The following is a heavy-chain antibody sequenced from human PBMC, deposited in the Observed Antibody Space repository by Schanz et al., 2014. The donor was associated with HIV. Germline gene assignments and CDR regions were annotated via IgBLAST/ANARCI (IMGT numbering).Heavy chain of an antibody. CDR1: GYTFTNYA. J-gene: IGHJ6*02. Sequence: QVQLVQSGAEVQRPGASVKVSCKASGYTFTNYAITWVRQAPGQGLEWMGWMNPNSGNTGYAQKFQGRVTMTRNTSISTAYMELSSLRSEDTAVYYCARYYYDSGSNYKLVGLDVWGQGTTVTVSS. CDR3: ARYYYDSGSNYKLVGLDV. CDR2: MNPNSGNT. V-gene: IGHV1-8*01. D-gene: IGHD3-10*01.